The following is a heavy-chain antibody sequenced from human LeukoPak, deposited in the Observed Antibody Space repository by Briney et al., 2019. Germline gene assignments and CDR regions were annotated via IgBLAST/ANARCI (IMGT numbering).Heavy chain of an antibody. CDR2: ISDSGGAT. J-gene: IGHJ4*02. CDR1: GFTFKNYA. CDR3: VRHDSYIPY. D-gene: IGHD5-18*01. V-gene: IGHV3-23*01. Sequence: PGGSLRLSCAASGFTFKNYAMSWVRQAPGKGLEWVSGISDSGGATYYADSVKGRVTISRDNSKNTVHLQMNKLRVEDRAVYFCVRHDSYIPYWGQGTLVTVAS.